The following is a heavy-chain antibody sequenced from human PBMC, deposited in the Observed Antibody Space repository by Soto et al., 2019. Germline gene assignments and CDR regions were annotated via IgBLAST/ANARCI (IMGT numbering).Heavy chain of an antibody. CDR3: ARNRLRQYYYGMDV. CDR2: IYPGDSDT. J-gene: IGHJ6*02. Sequence: GESLKISCQGSGYSFANYWIAWVRQMPGKGLEWVGVIYPGDSDTRYSTSFRGKVTISADKSISHVYLQWSSLKASDTAMYYCARNRLRQYYYGMDVWGQGTTVTVSS. CDR1: GYSFANYW. V-gene: IGHV5-51*01. D-gene: IGHD3-10*01.